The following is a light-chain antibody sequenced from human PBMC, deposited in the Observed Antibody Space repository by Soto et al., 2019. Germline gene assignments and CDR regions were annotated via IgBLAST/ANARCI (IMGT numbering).Light chain of an antibody. Sequence: QSVLTQPPSASGSPGQSVTISCTGTSSDVGGYHYVSWYQQHPGKAPKLMIYEVSKRPSGVPDRFSGSKSGNTASLTVSGLQAEDEADYYCSSYAGSNPSYVFGTGTQLTVL. J-gene: IGLJ1*01. V-gene: IGLV2-8*01. CDR1: SSDVGGYHY. CDR3: SSYAGSNPSYV. CDR2: EVS.